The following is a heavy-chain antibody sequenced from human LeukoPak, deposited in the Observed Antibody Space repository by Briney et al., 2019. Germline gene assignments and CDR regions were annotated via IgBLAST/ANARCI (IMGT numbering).Heavy chain of an antibody. CDR3: ARGSHYYDSSGSFPTDY. CDR1: GFTFSSYA. CDR2: ISYDGSNK. J-gene: IGHJ4*02. D-gene: IGHD3-22*01. Sequence: PGGSLRLSCAASGFTFSSYAMHWVRQAPGKGLEWVAVISYDGSNKYYADSVKGRFTISRDNSKNTLYLQMNSLRAGDTAVYYCARGSHYYDSSGSFPTDYWGQGTLVTVSS. V-gene: IGHV3-30*14.